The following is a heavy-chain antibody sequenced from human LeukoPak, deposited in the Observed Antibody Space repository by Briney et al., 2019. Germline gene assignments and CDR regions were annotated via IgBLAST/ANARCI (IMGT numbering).Heavy chain of an antibody. Sequence: GGSLRLSCAASGFTFSSYWMSWVRQAPGKGLEWVANIKQDGSEKYYVDSVKGRFTISRDNAKNSLYLQMNSLRAEDTAVYYCARDYKNSYYYYMDVWGKGTTVTVSS. V-gene: IGHV3-7*01. CDR1: GFTFSSYW. CDR2: IKQDGSEK. D-gene: IGHD1-1*01. CDR3: ARDYKNSYYYYMDV. J-gene: IGHJ6*03.